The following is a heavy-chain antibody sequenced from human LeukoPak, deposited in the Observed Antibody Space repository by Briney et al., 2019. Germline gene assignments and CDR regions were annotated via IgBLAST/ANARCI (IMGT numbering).Heavy chain of an antibody. V-gene: IGHV3-20*04. CDR3: ARPIYSSSWDAFNI. D-gene: IGHD6-13*01. Sequence: GGSLRLSCAASGFTFDDYGLSWVRQAPGKGLEGVSGINWNGGSTGYADSVKGRFTISRDKAKKSLYLQMNSLRAEDTAVYYCARPIYSSSWDAFNIWGQGTMVTVSS. J-gene: IGHJ3*02. CDR2: INWNGGST. CDR1: GFTFDDYG.